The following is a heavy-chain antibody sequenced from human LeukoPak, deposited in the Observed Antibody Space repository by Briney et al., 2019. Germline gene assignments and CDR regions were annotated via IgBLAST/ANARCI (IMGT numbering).Heavy chain of an antibody. CDR1: GYTFTSYD. J-gene: IGHJ4*02. D-gene: IGHD6-13*01. Sequence: ASVKVSCKASGYTFTSYDINWVRQATGQGLEWMGWMNPNSGNTGYAQKFQGRVTMTRNTSISTAYMELSSLRSEDTAVYYCARARAAARIDFDYWGQGTLVTVSS. CDR3: ARARAAARIDFDY. CDR2: MNPNSGNT. V-gene: IGHV1-8*01.